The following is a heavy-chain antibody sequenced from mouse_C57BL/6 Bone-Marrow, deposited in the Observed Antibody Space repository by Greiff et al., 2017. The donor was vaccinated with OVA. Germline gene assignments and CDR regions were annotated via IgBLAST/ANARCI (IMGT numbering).Heavy chain of an antibody. Sequence: EVKLVESGGGLVKPGGSLKLSCAASGFTFSSYAMSWVRQTPEKRLEWVATISDGGSYTYYPDNVKGRFTITRDNAKNNLYLQVSHLKSEDTAMYYCARDREVPDYWGQGTTLTVSS. CDR3: ARDREVPDY. D-gene: IGHD5-1*01. CDR1: GFTFSSYA. J-gene: IGHJ2*01. V-gene: IGHV5-4*01. CDR2: ISDGGSYT.